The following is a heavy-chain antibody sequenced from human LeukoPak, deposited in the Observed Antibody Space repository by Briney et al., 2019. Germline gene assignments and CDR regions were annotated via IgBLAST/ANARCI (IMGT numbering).Heavy chain of an antibody. D-gene: IGHD2-21*02. CDR3: ARSCGGDCYSFDY. V-gene: IGHV4-30-2*01. J-gene: IGHJ4*02. CDR1: GGSISSGAYS. Sequence: SETLSLTCAVYGGSISSGAYSWIWIRQPPGKGLEWIGYIYHSGSTYYNPSLKSRVTISVDRSKNQFSLKLSSVTAADTAVYYCARSCGGDCYSFDYWGQGTLVTVSS. CDR2: IYHSGST.